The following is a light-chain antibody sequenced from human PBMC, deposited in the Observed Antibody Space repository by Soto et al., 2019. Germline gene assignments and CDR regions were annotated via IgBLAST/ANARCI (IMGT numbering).Light chain of an antibody. Sequence: DIQMTQSPSSLSASVGDRATITCRASQSIRDNLNWYQHKPGTAPNLLIYAASSLQSGVPSRFSGSGSGTDFTLTISSLQPEDFVTYYCQQSFSTPPTFGGGTKVEIK. J-gene: IGKJ4*01. CDR2: AAS. CDR1: QSIRDN. CDR3: QQSFSTPPT. V-gene: IGKV1-39*01.